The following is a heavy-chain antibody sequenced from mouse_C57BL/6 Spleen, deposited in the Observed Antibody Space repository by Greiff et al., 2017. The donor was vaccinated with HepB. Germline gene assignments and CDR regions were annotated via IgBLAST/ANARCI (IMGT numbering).Heavy chain of an antibody. V-gene: IGHV1-82*01. J-gene: IGHJ1*03. CDR1: GYAFSSSW. CDR3: ARYGSSFWYFDV. CDR2: IYPGDGDT. Sequence: VQLQQSGPELVKPGASVKISCKASGYAFSSSWMNWVKQRPGKGLEWIGRIYPGDGDTNYNGKFKGKATLTADKSSSTAYMQLSSLTSADSAVYFCARYGSSFWYFDVWGTGTTVTVSS. D-gene: IGHD1-1*01.